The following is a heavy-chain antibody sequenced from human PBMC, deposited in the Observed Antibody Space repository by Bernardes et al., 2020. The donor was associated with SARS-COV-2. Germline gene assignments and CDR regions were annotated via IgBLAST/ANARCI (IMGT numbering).Heavy chain of an antibody. J-gene: IGHJ4*02. D-gene: IGHD2-2*01. CDR1: GFTFSNYW. CDR3: AREDCSSTSCYAELAD. V-gene: IGHV3-74*01. CDR2: IVSYGSRT. Sequence: GGSLSLSCAASGFTFSNYWLQWVRQGPGEGLVWVSRIVSYGSRTNYADSVKGRFSISRDNAKNTLFLQMDSLRAEDTAVYYCAREDCSSTSCYAELADWGQGTLVTVSS.